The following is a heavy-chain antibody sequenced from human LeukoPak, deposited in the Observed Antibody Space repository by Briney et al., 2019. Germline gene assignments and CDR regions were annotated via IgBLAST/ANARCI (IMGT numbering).Heavy chain of an antibody. J-gene: IGHJ5*02. V-gene: IGHV4-34*01. Sequence: SETLSLTCAVYGGSFSGYYWSWIRQPPGKGLEWIGEINHSGSTNYNPSLKSRGTISVDTSKNQFSLKLSSVTAADTAVYYCARGRRGVVVPAARKNWFDPWGRGTLVSVSS. CDR1: GGSFSGYY. D-gene: IGHD2-2*01. CDR3: ARGRRGVVVPAARKNWFDP. CDR2: INHSGST.